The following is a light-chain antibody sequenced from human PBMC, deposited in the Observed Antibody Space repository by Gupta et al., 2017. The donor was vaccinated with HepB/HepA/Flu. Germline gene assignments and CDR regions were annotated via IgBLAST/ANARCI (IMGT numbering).Light chain of an antibody. J-gene: IGKJ1*01. CDR1: QSVLYTSNNKNY. Sequence: DIVMTQSPDSLAVSLGERATINCKSSQSVLYTSNNKNYLAWYQQKPGQPPKLLIDWASTREFGVPDRFSGSGSGTDFTLTISSLQAADVAVYYCQQYDSTPWTFGQGTKVEIK. CDR2: WAS. CDR3: QQYDSTPWT. V-gene: IGKV4-1*01.